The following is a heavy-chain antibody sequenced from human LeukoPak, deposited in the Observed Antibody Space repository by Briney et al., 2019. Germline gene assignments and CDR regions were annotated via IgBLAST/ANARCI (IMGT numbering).Heavy chain of an antibody. D-gene: IGHD4-17*01. Sequence: GGSLRLSCAASGFTFSSYSMNWVRQAPGKGLEWVSYISSSSSTIYYADSVKGRFTISRDHAKISLYLQMNSLRDEDTAVYYCARDRYGDYVSGYWGQGTLVTVSS. J-gene: IGHJ4*02. CDR3: ARDRYGDYVSGY. CDR1: GFTFSSYS. V-gene: IGHV3-48*02. CDR2: ISSSSSTI.